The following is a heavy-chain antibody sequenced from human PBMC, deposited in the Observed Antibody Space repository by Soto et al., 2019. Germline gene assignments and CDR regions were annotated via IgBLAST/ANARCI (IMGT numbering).Heavy chain of an antibody. Sequence: GGSLRLSCAASGFTFSNAWMSWVRQAPGKGLEWVGRIKSKTDGGTTDYAAPVKGRFTISRDDSKNTLYLQMNSLKTEDTAVYYCTTGDYDFWSGPPRFDYWGQGTLVTVSS. J-gene: IGHJ4*02. CDR3: TTGDYDFWSGPPRFDY. V-gene: IGHV3-15*01. D-gene: IGHD3-3*01. CDR2: IKSKTDGGTT. CDR1: GFTFSNAW.